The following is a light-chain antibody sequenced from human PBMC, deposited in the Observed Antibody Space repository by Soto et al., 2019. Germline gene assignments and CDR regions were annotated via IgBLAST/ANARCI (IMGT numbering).Light chain of an antibody. J-gene: IGKJ5*01. Sequence: EIVMTQSPATLSVSPGERATLSCRASQSFISNLAWYQQKPGQAPSLLIYGEFTRATGIPARFSGTGSGTEFTLTISSLQSEDIATYYCHQYDNLPPITFGQGTRLEIK. CDR1: QSFISN. CDR2: GEF. V-gene: IGKV3-15*01. CDR3: HQYDNLPPIT.